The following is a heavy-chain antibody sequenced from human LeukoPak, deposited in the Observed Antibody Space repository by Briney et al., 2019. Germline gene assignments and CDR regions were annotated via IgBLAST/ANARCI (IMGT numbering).Heavy chain of an antibody. CDR2: VDPEDGET. V-gene: IGHV1-69-2*01. Sequence: GASVKVSCKASGYTFTDYYMHWVQQAPGKGLEWMGRVDPEDGETIYAQKFQGRVTMTEDTSTDTAYMELSSLRSEDTAVYYCATATGSWIVGFHFDYWGQGTLVTVSS. CDR3: ATATGSWIVGFHFDY. D-gene: IGHD3-22*01. J-gene: IGHJ4*02. CDR1: GYTFTDYY.